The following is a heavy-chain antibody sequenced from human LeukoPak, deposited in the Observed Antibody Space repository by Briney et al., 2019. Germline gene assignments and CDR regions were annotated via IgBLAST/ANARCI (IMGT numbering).Heavy chain of an antibody. V-gene: IGHV1-2*02. CDR3: ARGDIVVLPAGIPHNWFDP. CDR2: INPNSGGT. Sequence: ASVKVSCKASGYTFTGYYIHWVRQAPGQGLEWMGWINPNSGGTNYAQKFQGRVTMTRDTSISTAYMELSRLRSDDTAVYYCARGDIVVLPAGIPHNWFDPWGQGTLVTVSS. J-gene: IGHJ5*02. D-gene: IGHD2-2*02. CDR1: GYTFTGYY.